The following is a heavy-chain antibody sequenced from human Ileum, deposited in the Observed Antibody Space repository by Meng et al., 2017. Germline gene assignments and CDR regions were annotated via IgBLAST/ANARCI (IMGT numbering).Heavy chain of an antibody. V-gene: IGHV1-69*05. CDR1: GGTFTSHG. Sequence: QVQVVQSQSEVKKPGSSVKVSCKFSGGTFTSHGFSWMRHAPGLGLEWMAGIIPYLVRPNYAQRFQGRITITTDDSSITTYMEPTNLRPEDTAVYYCARGGFSYQRLTRLSNWGQGTLVTVSS. CDR3: ARGGFSYQRLTRLSN. J-gene: IGHJ4*02. D-gene: IGHD6-25*01. CDR2: IIPYLVRP.